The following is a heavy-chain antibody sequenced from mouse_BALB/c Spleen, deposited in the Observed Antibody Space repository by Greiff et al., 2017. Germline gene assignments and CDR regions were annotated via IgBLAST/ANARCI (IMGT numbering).Heavy chain of an antibody. V-gene: IGHV1-9*01. Sequence: QVQLQQSGPELVKPGALVKISCKATGYTFSSYWIEWVKQRPGHGLEWIGEILPGSGSTNYNEKFKGKATFTADTSSNTAYMQLSSLTSEDSAVYYCARGIQLRRYAMDYWGQGTSVTVSS. CDR3: ARGIQLRRYAMDY. D-gene: IGHD2-4*01. J-gene: IGHJ4*01. CDR1: GYTFSSYW. CDR2: ILPGSGST.